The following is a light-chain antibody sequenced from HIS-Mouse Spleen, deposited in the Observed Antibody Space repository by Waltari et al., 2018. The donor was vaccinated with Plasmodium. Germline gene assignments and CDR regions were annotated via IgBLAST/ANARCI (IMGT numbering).Light chain of an antibody. J-gene: IGKJ2*01. CDR1: QGIRND. Sequence: AIQMTQSPSSLSASVGARVTITCRASQGIRNDLGWYQQKPGKAPKLLISAASSLQSGVPSRFSGSGSGTDFTLTISSLQPEAFATYYCLQDYNYPYTFGQGTKLEIK. CDR3: LQDYNYPYT. CDR2: AAS. V-gene: IGKV1-6*01.